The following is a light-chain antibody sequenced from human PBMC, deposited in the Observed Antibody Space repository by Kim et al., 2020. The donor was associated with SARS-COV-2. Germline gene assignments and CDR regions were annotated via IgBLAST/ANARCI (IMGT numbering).Light chain of an antibody. CDR2: GAS. Sequence: SPGERAPLSCRASQSVNSNLAWYQKKPGQAPRLLIYGASTRATGIPARFSGSGSGTEFTLTISSLQSEDFAVYYCQQYNNWPPLTFGGGTKVDIK. V-gene: IGKV3D-15*01. CDR1: QSVNSN. J-gene: IGKJ4*01. CDR3: QQYNNWPPLT.